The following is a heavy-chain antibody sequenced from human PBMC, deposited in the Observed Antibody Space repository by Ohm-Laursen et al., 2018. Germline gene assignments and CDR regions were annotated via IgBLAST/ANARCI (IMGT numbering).Heavy chain of an antibody. D-gene: IGHD3-22*01. Sequence: LSLTCAASGFTFSSYAMSWVRQAPGKGLEWVSAISGSGGSTYYADSVKGRFTISRDNSKNTLYLQMNSLRAEDTAVYYCAKDRPRYYYDSSGYPQTFDYWGQGTLVTVSS. CDR2: ISGSGGST. CDR1: GFTFSSYA. V-gene: IGHV3-23*01. J-gene: IGHJ4*02. CDR3: AKDRPRYYYDSSGYPQTFDY.